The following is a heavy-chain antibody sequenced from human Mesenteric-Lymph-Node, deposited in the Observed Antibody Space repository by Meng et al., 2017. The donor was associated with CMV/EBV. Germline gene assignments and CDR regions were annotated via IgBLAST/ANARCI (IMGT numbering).Heavy chain of an antibody. CDR1: SISSYY. J-gene: IGHJ5*02. Sequence: SISSYYWSWIRQPPGKGLEWIGYIYYSGSTNYNPSLKSRVTISVDTSKNQFSLKLSSVTAADTAVYYCARDYYYGSGSYYKSRWFDPWGQGTLVTVSS. V-gene: IGHV4-59*01. D-gene: IGHD3-10*01. CDR3: ARDYYYGSGSYYKSRWFDP. CDR2: IYYSGST.